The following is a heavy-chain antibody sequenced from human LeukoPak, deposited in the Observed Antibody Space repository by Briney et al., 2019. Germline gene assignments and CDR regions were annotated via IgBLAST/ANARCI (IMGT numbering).Heavy chain of an antibody. V-gene: IGHV3-53*01. CDR1: GFTVSGNY. J-gene: IGHJ4*02. CDR3: ARRAGGYSHPYDY. Sequence: GGSLRLSCAVSGFTVSGNYISWIRQGTGKGLEWVSLIYSDDTTLYADSVKGRFTISRDISKNTLYLQMSSLRAEDTAVYYCARRAGGYSHPYDYWGQGVLVTVSS. D-gene: IGHD4-23*01. CDR2: IYSDDTT.